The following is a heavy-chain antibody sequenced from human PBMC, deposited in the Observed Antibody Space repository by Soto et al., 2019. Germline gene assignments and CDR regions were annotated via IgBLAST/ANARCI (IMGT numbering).Heavy chain of an antibody. D-gene: IGHD1-26*01. J-gene: IGHJ1*01. V-gene: IGHV3-23*01. CDR2: VSPSGGDS. CDR3: ATAIGSYSLEFFQD. CDR1: GFTFSSYA. Sequence: PGGSLRLSCAASGFTFSSYALSLVRQSPGKGLEWVSSVSPSGGDSYYADSVKGRFTISRDNSKDTLFLQMNSLRADDTAVYYCATAIGSYSLEFFQDWGQGTLVTVSS.